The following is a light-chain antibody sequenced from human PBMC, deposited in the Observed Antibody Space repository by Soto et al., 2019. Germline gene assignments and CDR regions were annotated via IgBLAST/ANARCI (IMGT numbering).Light chain of an antibody. CDR2: WAS. Sequence: DVVMTQSPDSLAVSLGERATVNCKSSRSIVYRTNNKASLAWYQQKPGQPPRLLIYWASTRESGVPDRFSGSGSGTDFTLTISSLQAEDVAVYYCQQYYTTPRTFGQGTKVEIK. V-gene: IGKV4-1*01. CDR1: RSIVYRTNNKAS. CDR3: QQYYTTPRT. J-gene: IGKJ1*01.